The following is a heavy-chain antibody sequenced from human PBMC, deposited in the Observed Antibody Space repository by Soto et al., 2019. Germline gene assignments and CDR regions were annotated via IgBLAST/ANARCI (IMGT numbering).Heavy chain of an antibody. CDR1: GFIFNAYG. CDR3: ARDVGHYDYTDLRADGFDN. Sequence: QVQLVESGGGVVQPGRSLRLSCAASGFIFNAYGIHWVRQAPDKGLEWVAVVSYNGDNKYYGDSVKGRFTISRDNPKNTAYLEMTSLRPEDTAVYYCARDVGHYDYTDLRADGFDNWGQGTVVTVSS. J-gene: IGHJ3*02. CDR2: VSYNGDNK. D-gene: IGHD4-17*01. V-gene: IGHV3-30*03.